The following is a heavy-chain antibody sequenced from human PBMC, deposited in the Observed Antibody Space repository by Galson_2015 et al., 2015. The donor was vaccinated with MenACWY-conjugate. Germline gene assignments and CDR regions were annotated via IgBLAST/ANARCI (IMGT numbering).Heavy chain of an antibody. Sequence: SVKVSCKASGYSFTGYYIHWVRQAPRQGLEWMGRINPNSGGTDYAQNFEGRVTLTRDTSFDTVYMDLSRLTVDDTAVYYCAREVPLYATTPFFFDYWGQGTLVAVSS. V-gene: IGHV1-2*06. J-gene: IGHJ4*02. CDR1: GYSFTGYY. CDR3: AREVPLYATTPFFFDY. CDR2: INPNSGGT. D-gene: IGHD2/OR15-2a*01.